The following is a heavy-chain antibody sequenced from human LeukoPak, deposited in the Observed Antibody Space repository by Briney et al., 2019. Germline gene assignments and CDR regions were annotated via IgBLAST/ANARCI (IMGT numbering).Heavy chain of an antibody. Sequence: ASVKVSCKASGYTFTGYYMHWVRQAPGQGLEWMGWINPNSGGRNYAQKFQGRVTMTRDTSISTAYMELSRLRSDDTAVYYCARQPIAAAGTAGYYYMDVWGKGTTVTTSS. D-gene: IGHD6-13*01. CDR2: INPNSGGR. CDR1: GYTFTGYY. CDR3: ARQPIAAAGTAGYYYMDV. V-gene: IGHV1-2*02. J-gene: IGHJ6*03.